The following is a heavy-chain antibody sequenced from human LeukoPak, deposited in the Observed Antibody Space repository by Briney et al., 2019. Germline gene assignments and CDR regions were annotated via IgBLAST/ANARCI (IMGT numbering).Heavy chain of an antibody. CDR1: GDSIRSSSYY. CDR2: IYYSGST. V-gene: IGHV4-39*07. Sequence: KPSETLSLTCTVSGDSIRSSSYYWGWIRQPPGKGLEWIGSIYYSGSTSYNPSLMRRVTISVDTSKNQFSLKLSSVTAADTAVYYCARRGPSMVRGVKAGPLGAFDIWGQGTMVTVSS. J-gene: IGHJ3*02. CDR3: ARRGPSMVRGVKAGPLGAFDI. D-gene: IGHD3-10*01.